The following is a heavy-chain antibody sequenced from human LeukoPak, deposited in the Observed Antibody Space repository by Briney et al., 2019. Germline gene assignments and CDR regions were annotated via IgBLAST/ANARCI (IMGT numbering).Heavy chain of an antibody. V-gene: IGHV5-51*01. CDR3: ARSRVAASQFDP. CDR2: IYPGDSDT. D-gene: IGHD2-15*01. Sequence: GASLQISCEGSGYSFTSYWIGWVRQLPGKGLEWMGIIYPGDSDTRYSPSFQGQVTISADKSISTAYLQWSSLKASDTAMYYCARSRVAASQFDPWGQGTLVTVSS. J-gene: IGHJ5*02. CDR1: GYSFTSYW.